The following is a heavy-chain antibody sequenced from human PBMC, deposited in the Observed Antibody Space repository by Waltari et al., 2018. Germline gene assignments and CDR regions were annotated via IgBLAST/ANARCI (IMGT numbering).Heavy chain of an antibody. CDR1: GYTFTDYY. J-gene: IGHJ4*02. Sequence: VQLVQSGAEVKKPGATVKISCKASGYTFTDYYMHWVQQAPGQGLEWMGWISAYNGNTNYAQKLQGRVTMTTDTSTSTAYMELRSLRSDDTAVYYCARDPGGEMATIRNFDYWGQGTLVTVSS. V-gene: IGHV1-18*04. D-gene: IGHD5-12*01. CDR3: ARDPGGEMATIRNFDY. CDR2: ISAYNGNT.